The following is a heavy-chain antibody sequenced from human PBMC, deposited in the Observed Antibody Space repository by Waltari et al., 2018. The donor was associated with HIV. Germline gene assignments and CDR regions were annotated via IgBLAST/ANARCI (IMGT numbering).Heavy chain of an antibody. D-gene: IGHD3-10*01. V-gene: IGHV3-9*01. J-gene: IGHJ3*01. Sequence: EVRLVESGGGKVQPGRSLTLSCAASGFNFDQSAMHWVRQVPGQGPSWLAGIGYDSYSRRYANSVMGRFTISRDNAKTSLYLQMSSLRTEDTALYYCAKDTKARSIYYHFGLDVWGPGTMVFVSS. CDR2: IGYDSYSR. CDR1: GFNFDQSA. CDR3: AKDTKARSIYYHFGLDV.